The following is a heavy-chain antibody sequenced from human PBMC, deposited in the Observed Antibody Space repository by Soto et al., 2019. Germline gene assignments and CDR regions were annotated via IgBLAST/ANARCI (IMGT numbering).Heavy chain of an antibody. CDR1: RIAFNNAR. V-gene: IGHV3-74*01. CDR3: ARDYYYTIDH. D-gene: IGHD3-10*01. J-gene: IGHJ4*02. CDR2: INSDGSET. Sequence: GGDLIPFCVASRIAFNNARVHGGRRPPGKGLECGSGINSDGSETVYADSVKGRFTISRDNAKNTVLLQKNSLRDEDTAVYYCARDYYYTIDHWGQGTLVNVSS.